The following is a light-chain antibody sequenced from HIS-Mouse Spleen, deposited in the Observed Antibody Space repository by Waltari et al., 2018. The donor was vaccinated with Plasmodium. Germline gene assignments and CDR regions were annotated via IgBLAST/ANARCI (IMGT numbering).Light chain of an antibody. J-gene: IGKJ2*01. CDR2: KAS. CDR3: QQYNSYSYT. CDR1: QSISSW. V-gene: IGKV1-5*03. Sequence: DIQMTQSPSTLSASVGDRVTITGRASQSISSWLAWYQQKPGKAPKLLIYKASSLESGVPSRFSGSGSGTEFTLTISSLQPDDFATYDCQQYNSYSYTFGQGTKLEIK.